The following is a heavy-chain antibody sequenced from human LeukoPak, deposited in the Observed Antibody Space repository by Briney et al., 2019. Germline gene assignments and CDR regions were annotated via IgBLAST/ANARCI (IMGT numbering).Heavy chain of an antibody. CDR2: ISSSSSSI. V-gene: IGHV3-48*01. CDR3: ARDPVVRVLGYSFFDY. CDR1: GFTFSSHS. J-gene: IGHJ4*02. Sequence: GGSLRLSCAASGFTFSSHSMNWVRQAPGKGLEWVTYISSSSSSIYYADSVKGRFTISRDISKNTLYLQMNSLRPEDTAVFYCARDPVVRVLGYSFFDYWGQGTLVTVSS. D-gene: IGHD3-22*01.